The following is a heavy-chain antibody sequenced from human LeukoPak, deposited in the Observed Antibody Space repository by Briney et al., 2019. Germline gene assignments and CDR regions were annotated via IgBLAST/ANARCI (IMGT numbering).Heavy chain of an antibody. V-gene: IGHV3-11*01. Sequence: GRSLRLSCAASGFTLSVYNMRWIRQAAGKGLEWVSSISRIGSTKYYTDSVKGRFTIARDNAKNPLFLQMNSLRAEDTAVYYCATVLRYCSGGNCYSGGLGYMDVWGKGTTVTISS. D-gene: IGHD2-15*01. CDR2: ISRIGSTK. J-gene: IGHJ6*03. CDR1: GFTLSVYN. CDR3: ATVLRYCSGGNCYSGGLGYMDV.